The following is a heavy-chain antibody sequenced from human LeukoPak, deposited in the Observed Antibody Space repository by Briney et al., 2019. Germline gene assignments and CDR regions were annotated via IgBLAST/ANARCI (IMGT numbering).Heavy chain of an antibody. J-gene: IGHJ4*02. CDR1: GFTVSSNY. Sequence: GGSLRLSCAASGFTVSSNYMSWVRQAPGKGLEWVSVIYSGGSTYYADSVKGRFTISRDNSKNTLCLQMNSLRAEDTAVYYCAKGKPRGYFDYWGQGTLVTVSS. CDR3: AKGKPRGYFDY. V-gene: IGHV3-53*01. D-gene: IGHD3-10*01. CDR2: IYSGGST.